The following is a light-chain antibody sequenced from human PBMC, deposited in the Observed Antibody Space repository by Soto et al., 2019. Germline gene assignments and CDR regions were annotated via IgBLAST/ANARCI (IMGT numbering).Light chain of an antibody. J-gene: IGLJ1*01. CDR2: GVT. CDR3: SSYTSASTLLYL. V-gene: IGLV2-14*01. CDR1: SSDVGGYNY. Sequence: QSALTQPASVSGSLGQSITISCTGTSSDVGGYNYVSWYQQHPGIAPKLLIYGVTNRPSGVSPRFSGSKSGNTASLTISGLQAEDEADYHCSSYTSASTLLYLFGTGTKLTVL.